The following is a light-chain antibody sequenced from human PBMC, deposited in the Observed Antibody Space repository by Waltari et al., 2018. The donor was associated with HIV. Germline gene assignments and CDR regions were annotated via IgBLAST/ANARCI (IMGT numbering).Light chain of an antibody. CDR3: ATWDDALSGPV. CDR1: RSNLGSNT. V-gene: IGLV1-44*01. J-gene: IGLJ3*02. CDR2: SNH. Sequence: QSVLTQPPSASGTPGQRVIISCSGNRSNLGSNTVNWYQQFSGAAPTLLIYSNHQRPSAVPYRFSGSKSGSAASLAISGLKSEDEADYHCATWDDALSGPVFGAGTKLTV.